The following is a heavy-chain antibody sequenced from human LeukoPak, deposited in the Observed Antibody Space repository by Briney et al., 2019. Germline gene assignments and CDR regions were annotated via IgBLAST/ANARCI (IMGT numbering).Heavy chain of an antibody. J-gene: IGHJ4*02. V-gene: IGHV4-34*01. D-gene: IGHD1-26*01. Sequence: SETLSLTCAVYGGSFSGYYWSWIRQPPGKGLEWSGEINHSGSTNYNPSLKSRVTISVDTSKNQFSLKLSSVTAADTAVYYCAILSPSIVGATCDYWGQGTLVTVSS. CDR3: AILSPSIVGATCDY. CDR1: GGSFSGYY. CDR2: INHSGST.